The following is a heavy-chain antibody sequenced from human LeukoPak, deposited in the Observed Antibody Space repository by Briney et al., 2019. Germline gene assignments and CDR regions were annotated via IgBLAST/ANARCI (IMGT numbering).Heavy chain of an antibody. J-gene: IGHJ4*02. CDR1: GGTFSSYT. CDR3: ARVARFQDYGDHGVFDY. CDR2: IIPILGVA. V-gene: IGHV1-69*02. Sequence: SVKVSCKASGGTFSSYTISWVRQAPGQGLEWMGRIIPILGVANYAQKFQGRVTITADKSTSTAYMELSSLRSEDTAVYYCARVARFQDYGDHGVFDYWGQGTLVTVSS. D-gene: IGHD4-17*01.